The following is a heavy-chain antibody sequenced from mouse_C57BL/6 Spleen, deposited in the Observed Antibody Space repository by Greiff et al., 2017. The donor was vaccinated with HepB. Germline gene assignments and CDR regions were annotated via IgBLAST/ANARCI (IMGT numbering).Heavy chain of an antibody. V-gene: IGHV3-6*01. D-gene: IGHD1-1*01. CDR1: GYSITSGYY. Sequence: EVQLQQSGPGLVKPSQSLSLTCSVTGYSITSGYYWNWIRQFPGNKLEWMGYISYDGSNNYNPSLKNRISITRDTSKNQFFLKLNSVTTEDTATYYCARVVVFYWYFDVWGTGTTVTVSS. J-gene: IGHJ1*03. CDR2: ISYDGSN. CDR3: ARVVVFYWYFDV.